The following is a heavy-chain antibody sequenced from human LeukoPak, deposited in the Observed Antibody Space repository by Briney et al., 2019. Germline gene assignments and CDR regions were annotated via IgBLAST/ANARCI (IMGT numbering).Heavy chain of an antibody. CDR3: ARGLDYGDYRKAFDI. D-gene: IGHD4-17*01. CDR2: INPSGGST. CDR1: GYTFINYY. V-gene: IGHV1-46*01. Sequence: GASVKVSCKASGYTFINYYLHWVRQAPGQGLEWMGIINPSGGSTSYAQKYQGRVTMSRDTSTSTVYMELTSLRSEDTAVYYCARGLDYGDYRKAFDIWGQGTMVTVSS. J-gene: IGHJ3*02.